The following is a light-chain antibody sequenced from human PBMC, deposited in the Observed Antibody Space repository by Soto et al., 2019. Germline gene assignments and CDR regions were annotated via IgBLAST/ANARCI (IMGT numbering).Light chain of an antibody. J-gene: IGLJ3*02. CDR3: SSYAGSNTVL. Sequence: QSALTQPPSASGSPGQSVTISCTGTSSDVGGYNYVSWYQQHPGKAPKLMIYEVSERPSGVPDRFSGSKSSNTASLTVSGLQAEDEADYYCSSYAGSNTVLFGGGTQLTVL. V-gene: IGLV2-8*01. CDR2: EVS. CDR1: SSDVGGYNY.